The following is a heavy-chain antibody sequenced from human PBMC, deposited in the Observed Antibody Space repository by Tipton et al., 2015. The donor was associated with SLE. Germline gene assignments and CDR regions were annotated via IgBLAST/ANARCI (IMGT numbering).Heavy chain of an antibody. Sequence: TLSLTCAVYGGSFSGYYWSWIRQPPGKGLEWIGEINHSGSTNCNPSLKSRVTISVDTSKNQFSLKLSSVTAADTAGYYCARGTTIFGVVIPDYWGQGTLVTVSS. CDR2: INHSGST. D-gene: IGHD3-3*01. CDR1: GGSFSGYY. V-gene: IGHV4-34*01. CDR3: ARGTTIFGVVIPDY. J-gene: IGHJ4*02.